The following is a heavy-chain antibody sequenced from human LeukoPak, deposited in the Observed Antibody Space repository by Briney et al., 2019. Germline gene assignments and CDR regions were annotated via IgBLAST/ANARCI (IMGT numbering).Heavy chain of an antibody. CDR1: GFTFSDYF. Sequence: GGSLRLSCAASGFTFSDYFMSWIRQAPGKGLEWISYISPGGTNVNSADSVKGRFTTSRDNAKNTLYLQMNSLRAEDTAVYYCARDYPLSGYDYWGQGTLVTVSS. D-gene: IGHD3-22*01. CDR2: ISPGGTNV. J-gene: IGHJ4*02. V-gene: IGHV3-11*01. CDR3: ARDYPLSGYDY.